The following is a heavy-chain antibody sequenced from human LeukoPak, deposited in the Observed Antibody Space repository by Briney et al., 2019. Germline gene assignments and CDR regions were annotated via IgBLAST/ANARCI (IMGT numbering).Heavy chain of an antibody. D-gene: IGHD2-2*01. CDR3: ARRPAADYYYGMDV. CDR2: ISYDGSNK. CDR1: GFTFSSYA. J-gene: IGHJ6*02. V-gene: IGHV3-30-3*01. Sequence: PGRSLRLSCAASGFTFSSYAMHWVRQAPGKGLEWVAVISYDGSNKYYADSVKGRFTISRDNSKNTLYPQMNSLRAEDTAVYYCARRPAADYYYGMDVWGQGTTVTVSS.